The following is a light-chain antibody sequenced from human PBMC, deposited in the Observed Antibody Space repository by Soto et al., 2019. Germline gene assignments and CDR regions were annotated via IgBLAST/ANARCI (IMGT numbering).Light chain of an antibody. V-gene: IGLV2-11*01. Sequence: QSALTQPRSVSGSPGQSVTISCTGTSSDVGGYNYVSWYQQYPGKAPKLMIYDVSKRPSGVPDRFSGSKSGNTASLTISGLQAEDEADYYCCSYAGSYTHWVFGGGTKLTV. CDR3: CSYAGSYTHWV. CDR1: SSDVGGYNY. J-gene: IGLJ3*02. CDR2: DVS.